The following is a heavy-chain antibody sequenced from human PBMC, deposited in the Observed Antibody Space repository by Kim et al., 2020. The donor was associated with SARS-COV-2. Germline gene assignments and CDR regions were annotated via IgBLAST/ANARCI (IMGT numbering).Heavy chain of an antibody. J-gene: IGHJ4*02. CDR3: ARSSDSGSPLGIDY. CDR2: ISSSSSYT. D-gene: IGHD1-26*01. Sequence: GGSLRLSCAASGFTFSDYYMSWIRQAPGKGLEWVSYISSSSSYTNYADSVKGRFTISRDNAKNSLYLQMNSLRAEDTAVYYCARSSDSGSPLGIDYWGQGTLVTVSS. V-gene: IGHV3-11*03. CDR1: GFTFSDYY.